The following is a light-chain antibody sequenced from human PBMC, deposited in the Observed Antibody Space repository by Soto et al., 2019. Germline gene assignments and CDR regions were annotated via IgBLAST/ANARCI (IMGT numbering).Light chain of an antibody. J-gene: IGKJ1*01. V-gene: IGKV1-5*03. Sequence: DVQMTQSPSTLFASVGDRVTITSRASQSISSWLAWYQQKPGKAPQLRIYKASSLESGVPSRLSGSGSGTEFTLTISSMQPDDFATYYCQQYNSYWTFGQGTKVDIK. CDR2: KAS. CDR3: QQYNSYWT. CDR1: QSISSW.